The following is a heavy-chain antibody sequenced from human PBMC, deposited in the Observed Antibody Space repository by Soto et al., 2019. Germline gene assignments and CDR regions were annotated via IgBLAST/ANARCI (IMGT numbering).Heavy chain of an antibody. CDR1: GDRVSSNTAA. Sequence: SQTLSLTCVISGDRVSSNTAAWNWIRSSPSRGLEWLGRTYYRSNWRHDYAVSVKSRITVNPDTSKNHFSLQLNSVTPDDTAVYYCARGVAGSGFDLWGQGTLVTVSS. D-gene: IGHD6-19*01. CDR2: TYYRSNWRH. J-gene: IGHJ4*02. V-gene: IGHV6-1*01. CDR3: ARGVAGSGFDL.